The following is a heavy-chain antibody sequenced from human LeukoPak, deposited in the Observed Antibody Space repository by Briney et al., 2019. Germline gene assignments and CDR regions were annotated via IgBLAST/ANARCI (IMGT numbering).Heavy chain of an antibody. CDR2: IIPIVGTT. J-gene: IGHJ4*02. Sequence: GASVKVSFKASGGTFSSYAFSWVRQAPGQGLEWMGGIIPIVGTTNYAQMFQGRVTITADESTSTAYMELSSLRSEDTAVYYCARGGYYYDSSGYSHLPDYWGQGTLVTVSA. D-gene: IGHD3-22*01. CDR1: GGTFSSYA. V-gene: IGHV1-69*13. CDR3: ARGGYYYDSSGYSHLPDY.